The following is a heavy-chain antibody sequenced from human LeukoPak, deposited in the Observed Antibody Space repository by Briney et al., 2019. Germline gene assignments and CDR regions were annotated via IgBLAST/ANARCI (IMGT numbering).Heavy chain of an antibody. CDR3: ARGSRWLVETFDY. Sequence: PSQTLSLTCTVSGGSISSGSYYWSWIRQPPGKGLEWIGYIYYSGSTNYNPSLKSRVTISVDTSKNQFSLKLSSVTAADTAVYYCARGSRWLVETFDYWGQGTLVTVSS. D-gene: IGHD6-19*01. CDR2: IYYSGST. J-gene: IGHJ4*02. CDR1: GGSISSGSYY. V-gene: IGHV4-61*01.